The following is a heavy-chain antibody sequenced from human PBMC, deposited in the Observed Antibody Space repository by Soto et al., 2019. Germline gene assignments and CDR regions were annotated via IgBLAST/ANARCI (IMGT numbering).Heavy chain of an antibody. D-gene: IGHD7-27*01. CDR1: GGSIISSSYY. V-gene: IGHV4-39*01. J-gene: IGHJ3*02. CDR2: IYYSGSS. CDR3: ARHVNPWAQGAFDI. Sequence: QLQLQESGPGLVKPSETMSLTCTVCGGSIISSSYYWGWIREPPEKELEWIGGIYYSGSSYYNPSLKSRVTISVDTSKNQFSLKLSSVTAADTAVYYCARHVNPWAQGAFDIWGQGTMVTVSS.